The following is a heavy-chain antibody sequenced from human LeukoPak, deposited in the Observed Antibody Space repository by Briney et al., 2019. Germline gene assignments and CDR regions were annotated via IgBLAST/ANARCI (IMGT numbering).Heavy chain of an antibody. CDR2: ISYYGSNK. CDR1: GFTFSSYG. J-gene: IGHJ6*02. CDR3: AKDRGVPYDFWSGYYYYGMDV. Sequence: GGSLRLSCAASGFTFSSYGMHWVRQAPGKGLEWVAVISYYGSNKYYADSVKGRFTISRDNSKNTLYLQMNSLRAEDTAVYYCAKDRGVPYDFWSGYYYYGMDVWGQGTTVTVSS. V-gene: IGHV3-30*18. D-gene: IGHD3-3*01.